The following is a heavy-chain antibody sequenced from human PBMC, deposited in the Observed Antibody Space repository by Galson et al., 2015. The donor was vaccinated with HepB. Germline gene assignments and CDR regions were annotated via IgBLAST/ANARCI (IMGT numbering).Heavy chain of an antibody. V-gene: IGHV3-15*01. CDR1: GFVFSNAW. CDR3: ATGEDGHSH. D-gene: IGHD5-24*01. Sequence: SLRLSCAASGFVFSNAWMNWVRQAPGKGLEWVGRIKNKAHGETRDYAAPVNGRFTVSRDDSKNTLYLQMNSVTTEDTAMYYCATGEDGHSHWGQGTLVTVSS. J-gene: IGHJ4*02. CDR2: IKNKAHGETR.